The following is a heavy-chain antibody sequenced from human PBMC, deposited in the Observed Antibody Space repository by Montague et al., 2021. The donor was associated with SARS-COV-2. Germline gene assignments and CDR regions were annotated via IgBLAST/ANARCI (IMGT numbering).Heavy chain of an antibody. CDR3: ARAAGNYDILTGYYDY. CDR2: ISYDGSNK. J-gene: IGHJ4*02. V-gene: IGHV3-30*04. D-gene: IGHD3-9*01. CDR1: GFTFSSYA. Sequence: SLRLSCPTSGFTFSSYAMHWVRQAPGKGLEWVAVISYDGSNKYYADSVKGRFTISRDNSKSTLYLQMNSLRAEDTAVYYCARAAGNYDILTGYYDYWGQGTLVTVSS.